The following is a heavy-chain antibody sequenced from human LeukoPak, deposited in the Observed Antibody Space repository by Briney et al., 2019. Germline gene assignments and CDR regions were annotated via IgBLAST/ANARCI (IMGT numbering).Heavy chain of an antibody. CDR2: TWYDGSNK. Sequence: GGSLRLSCAPSGFTFSSYGMHWVRQAPGKGLEWVALTWYDGSNKSYGDSVKGRFTISRDNSKNTLYLQMSSLRAEDTAVYYCARDQSLLYFDYWGQGTLVTVSS. CDR1: GFTFSSYG. J-gene: IGHJ4*02. V-gene: IGHV3-33*01. CDR3: ARDQSLLYFDY. D-gene: IGHD2-15*01.